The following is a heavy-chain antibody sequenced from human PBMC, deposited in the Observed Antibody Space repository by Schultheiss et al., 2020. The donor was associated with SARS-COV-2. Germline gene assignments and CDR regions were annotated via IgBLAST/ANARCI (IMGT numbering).Heavy chain of an antibody. J-gene: IGHJ4*02. CDR3: ARDHGDYFDY. V-gene: IGHV1-18*04. D-gene: IGHD3-10*01. CDR1: GYTFTSYY. Sequence: ASVKVSCKASGYTFTSYYMHWVRQAPGQGLEWMGWISAYNGNTNYAQKLQGRVTMTTDTSTSTAYMELRSLRSDDTAVYYCARDHGDYFDYWGQGTLVTVSS. CDR2: ISAYNGNT.